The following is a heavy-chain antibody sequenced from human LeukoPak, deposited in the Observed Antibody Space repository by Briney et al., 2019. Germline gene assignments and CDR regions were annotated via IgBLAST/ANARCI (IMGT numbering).Heavy chain of an antibody. CDR1: GYSISSGYY. V-gene: IGHV4-38-2*01. Sequence: PSETLSLTCAVSGYSISSGYYWGWIRQPPGKGLEWIGTIYHSGSTYYNPSLKSRVTISVDTSKNHFSLNLNAVTAADTAVYYCARGGRHCPVTSNWFDPWGQGTLVTVSS. CDR2: IYHSGST. D-gene: IGHD4-17*01. J-gene: IGHJ5*02. CDR3: ARGGRHCPVTSNWFDP.